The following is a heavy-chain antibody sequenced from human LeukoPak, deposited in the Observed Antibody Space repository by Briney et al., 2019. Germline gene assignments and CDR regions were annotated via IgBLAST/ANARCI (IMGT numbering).Heavy chain of an antibody. CDR2: IYYGGNT. CDR1: GFTVSSDH. CDR3: AALSGVGVKIGFDH. J-gene: IGHJ4*02. Sequence: GGSLRLSCAASGFTVSSDHMNWVRQAPGKGLEWVSIIYYGGNTFYADSVKGRFTISRDNSKNTLYLQINSLRAEDTAVYYCAALSGVGVKIGFDHWGQGALVVVSS. D-gene: IGHD1-26*01. V-gene: IGHV3-66*01.